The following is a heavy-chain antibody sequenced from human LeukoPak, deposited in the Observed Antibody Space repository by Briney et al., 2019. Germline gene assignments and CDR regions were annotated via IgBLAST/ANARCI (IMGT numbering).Heavy chain of an antibody. CDR1: GGSISSYY. Sequence: PSETLSLTCTVSGGSISSYYLSWIRQPPGKGLEWIGYIYYSGSTNYNPSLKSRVTMSIDTSKNQFSLKVSSVTAADTAVYYCARDISPYYFDNWGQGTLVTVSS. J-gene: IGHJ4*02. V-gene: IGHV4-59*01. CDR3: ARDISPYYFDN. CDR2: IYYSGST.